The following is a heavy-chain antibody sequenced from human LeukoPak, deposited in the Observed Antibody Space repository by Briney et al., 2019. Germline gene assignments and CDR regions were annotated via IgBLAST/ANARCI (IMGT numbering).Heavy chain of an antibody. V-gene: IGHV4-4*02. CDR1: GGSISSSDW. Sequence: SGTLSLTCAVSGGSISSSDWWSWVRQPPGKGLEWIGEIYHSGSTNYNPSLKSRVTISVDKSKNQFSLKLSSVTAADTAVYYCARGGPGCGGGSCLYYYYYYGMDVWGKGTTVTVSS. J-gene: IGHJ6*04. CDR3: ARGGPGCGGGSCLYYYYYYGMDV. CDR2: IYHSGST. D-gene: IGHD2-15*01.